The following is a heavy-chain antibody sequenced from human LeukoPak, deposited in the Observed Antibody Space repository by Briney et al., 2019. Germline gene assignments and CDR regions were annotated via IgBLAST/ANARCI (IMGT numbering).Heavy chain of an antibody. Sequence: MASETLSLTCTVSGGSISSYYWSWIRQPPGKGLEWIGYIYYSGSTNYNPSLKSRVTISVDTSKNQFSLKLSSVTAADTAVYYCAREADIVVVPAAIRGGDAFDIWGQGTMVTVSS. CDR3: AREADIVVVPAAIRGGDAFDI. V-gene: IGHV4-59*01. CDR2: IYYSGST. CDR1: GGSISSYY. D-gene: IGHD2-2*02. J-gene: IGHJ3*02.